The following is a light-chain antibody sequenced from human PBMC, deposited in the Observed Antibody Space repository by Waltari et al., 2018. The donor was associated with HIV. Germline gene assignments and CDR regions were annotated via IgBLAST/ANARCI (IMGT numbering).Light chain of an antibody. CDR2: EGS. V-gene: IGLV2-23*01. J-gene: IGLJ2*01. CDR1: SNDVGSYNL. CDR3: CSYAGSSTVV. Sequence: QSALTQPASVSGSPGPSITISCTGTSNDVGSYNLVSWYQQHPGKAPKPMIYEGSKRPSGVSNRFSGSKSGNTASLTISGLQAEDEADYYCCSYAGSSTVVFGGGTKLTVL.